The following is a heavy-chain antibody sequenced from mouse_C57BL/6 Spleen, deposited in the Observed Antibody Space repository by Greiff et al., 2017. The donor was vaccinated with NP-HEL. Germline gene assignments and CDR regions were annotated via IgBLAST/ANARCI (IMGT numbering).Heavy chain of an antibody. Sequence: EVKLQESGPELVKPGASVKMSCKASGYTFTDSNMHWVKQSHGKSLEWIGYINPNNGGTSYNQKFKGKATLTVNKSSSTAYMERRSLTSEDSAVYYCARGGTTVVTYWYFDVWGTGTTVTVSS. CDR1: GYTFTDSN. D-gene: IGHD1-1*01. J-gene: IGHJ1*03. CDR2: INPNNGGT. CDR3: ARGGTTVVTYWYFDV. V-gene: IGHV1-22*01.